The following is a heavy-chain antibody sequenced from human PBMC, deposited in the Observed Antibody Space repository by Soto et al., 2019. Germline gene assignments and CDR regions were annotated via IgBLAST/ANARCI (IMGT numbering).Heavy chain of an antibody. V-gene: IGHV4-30-4*01. Sequence: QVQLQESGPGLVKPSQSLSLTCTVSGGSITSDDYYWSWIRQPPGRGLEWIGYIFYSGSTHYNPSLKSRVTISLDASENQFSLNLKSVTAADTAVYYCARADCTRGSCYYWFFDIWGRGAPVTVSS. CDR3: ARADCTRGSCYYWFFDI. D-gene: IGHD2-15*01. CDR1: GGSITSDDYY. J-gene: IGHJ2*01. CDR2: IFYSGST.